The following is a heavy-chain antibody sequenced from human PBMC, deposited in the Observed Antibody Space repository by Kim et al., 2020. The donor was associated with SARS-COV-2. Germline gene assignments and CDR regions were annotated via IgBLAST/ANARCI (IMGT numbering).Heavy chain of an antibody. CDR3: ARLNYDDYVAQT. J-gene: IGHJ4*02. V-gene: IGHV4-61*07. Sequence: NYNPSLKSLVTLSVTTSKNQVSLKLSSVTAANTAVYYCARLNYDDYVAQTWSQGTLVTVSS. D-gene: IGHD4-17*01.